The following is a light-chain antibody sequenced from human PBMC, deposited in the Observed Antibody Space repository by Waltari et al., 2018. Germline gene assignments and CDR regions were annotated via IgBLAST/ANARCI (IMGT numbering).Light chain of an antibody. CDR2: MAS. CDR1: QNVGTW. CDR3: QQYSSFST. Sequence: DIQMTQSPSTLSASVGDRATISCRASQNVGTWLAWYQQKPGKAPKLLIYMASSLASGVPSRFSGSGSGTEFTLTISSLQPDDFATYSCQQYSSFSTFGQGTKV. J-gene: IGKJ2*01. V-gene: IGKV1-5*03.